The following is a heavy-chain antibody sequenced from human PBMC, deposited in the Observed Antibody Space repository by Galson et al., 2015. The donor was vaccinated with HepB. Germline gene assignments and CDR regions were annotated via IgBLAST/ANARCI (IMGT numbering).Heavy chain of an antibody. D-gene: IGHD3-10*01. CDR1: GFTFSSYS. CDR2: ISSSSSYI. Sequence: SLRLSCAASGFTFSSYSMNWVRQAPGKGLEWVSSISSSSSYIYYADSVKGRFTISRDNAKNSLYLQMNSLRAEDTAVYYCARGHITMVRGVIRSVWFDPWGQGTLVTVSS. V-gene: IGHV3-21*01. J-gene: IGHJ5*02. CDR3: ARGHITMVRGVIRSVWFDP.